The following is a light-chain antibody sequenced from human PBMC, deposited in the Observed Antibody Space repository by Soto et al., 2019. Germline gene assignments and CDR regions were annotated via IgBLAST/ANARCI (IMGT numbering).Light chain of an antibody. CDR3: QQYDISPFT. V-gene: IGKV3-20*01. CDR2: GAS. J-gene: IGKJ3*01. CDR1: QSVYSTY. Sequence: EIVLTQSPGTLSLSPEERATLSCRASQSVYSTYLAWYQQKPGQAPRLLIYGASSRATGIPDRFSGSGSGTDFTLTISRLESEDLAVYYCQQYDISPFTFGPGTKVDVK.